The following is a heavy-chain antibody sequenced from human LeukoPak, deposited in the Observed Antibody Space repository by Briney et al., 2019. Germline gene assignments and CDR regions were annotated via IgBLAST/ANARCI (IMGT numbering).Heavy chain of an antibody. D-gene: IGHD3-22*01. Sequence: PGGSLRLSCVASGFTFSDAWMTWVRQAPGKGLEWVSSSSSSSSYIYYADAVKGRFTISRDNAKNSLYLQMNSLRAEDTAVYYCVRHKYYNDGSGRDFDYWGQGTLVTVSS. CDR1: GFTFSDAW. CDR2: SSSSSSYI. J-gene: IGHJ4*02. CDR3: VRHKYYNDGSGRDFDY. V-gene: IGHV3-21*01.